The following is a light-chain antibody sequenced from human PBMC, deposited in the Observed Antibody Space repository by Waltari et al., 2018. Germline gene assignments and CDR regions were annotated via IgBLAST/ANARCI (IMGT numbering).Light chain of an antibody. CDR1: QSLVFRDGNTY. CDR2: KIS. V-gene: IGKV2-30*01. CDR3: MQGTHWPYT. Sequence: DVVMTQSPLSLPVTLGQPASISCRSSQSLVFRDGNTYLNWFQQRPGQSPRRLIYKISNRDCGVPDRFSGSGSGTDFTLKITRVEAEDVGGVYYCMQGTHWPYTFGQGTKLDIK. J-gene: IGKJ2*01.